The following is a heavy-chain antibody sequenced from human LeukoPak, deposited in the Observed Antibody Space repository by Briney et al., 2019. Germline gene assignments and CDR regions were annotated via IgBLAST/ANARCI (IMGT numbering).Heavy chain of an antibody. J-gene: IGHJ5*02. CDR2: IYYSGST. CDR3: AREVDAAAAYNWFDP. Sequence: WVRQAPGKGLEWIGPIYYSGSTYYNPSLKSRVTISVDTSKNQFSLRLSSVTAADTAVYYCAREVDAAAAYNWFDPWGQGTLVTVSS. D-gene: IGHD2-2*01. V-gene: IGHV4-39*07.